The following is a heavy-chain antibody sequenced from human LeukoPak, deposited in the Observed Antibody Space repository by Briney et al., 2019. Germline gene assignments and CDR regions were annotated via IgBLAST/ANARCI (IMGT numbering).Heavy chain of an antibody. CDR3: ARDLLRYFDWLLDY. V-gene: IGHV3-23*01. Sequence: GGTLRLSCAASGFTFSSYGMSWVRQAPGKGLEWVSAISGSGGSTYYADSVKGRFTISRDNAKNSLYLQMNSLRAEDTAVYYCARDLLRYFDWLLDYWGQGTLVTVSS. CDR2: ISGSGGST. J-gene: IGHJ4*02. D-gene: IGHD3-9*01. CDR1: GFTFSSYG.